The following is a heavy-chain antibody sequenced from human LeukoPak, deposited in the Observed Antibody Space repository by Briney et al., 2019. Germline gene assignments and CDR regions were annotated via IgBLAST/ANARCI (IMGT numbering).Heavy chain of an antibody. CDR2: ISSTSNHK. CDR1: GFIFRSFS. Sequence: GGSLRLSCAASGFIFRSFSMTWVRQAPGKGLEWVSSISSTSNHKYHADSVKGRFTISRDNDKNSLYLQMNSLRAEDMALYCCASRVTADSYDASDIWGQGTMVSVSS. V-gene: IGHV3-21*06. J-gene: IGHJ3*02. CDR3: ASRVTADSYDASDI. D-gene: IGHD6-13*01.